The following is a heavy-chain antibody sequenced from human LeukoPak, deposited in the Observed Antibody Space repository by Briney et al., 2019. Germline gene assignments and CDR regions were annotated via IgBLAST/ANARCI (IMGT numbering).Heavy chain of an antibody. CDR3: ARDRGGGFDLAFFDH. V-gene: IGHV1-2*02. CDR2: LIPVLGMS. J-gene: IGHJ4*02. D-gene: IGHD5-12*01. CDR1: GYTFTGYY. Sequence: GASVKVSCKASGYTFTGYYMHWVRQAPGQGLEWMGRLIPVLGMSHYAQGFQGRVTLTADRSTNTAYMELDRLTSDDTAVYYCARDRGGGFDLAFFDHWGQGTLVTVSS.